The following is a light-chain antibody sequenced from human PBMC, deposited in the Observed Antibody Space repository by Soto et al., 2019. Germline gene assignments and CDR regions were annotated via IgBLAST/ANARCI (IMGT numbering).Light chain of an antibody. CDR3: QQYNSYSPYT. CDR2: KAS. J-gene: IGKJ2*01. CDR1: QSISSW. Sequence: DIQMTQSPSPLSASVGDRVTITCRASQSISSWLAWYQQKPGKAPKLLIYKASSLESGVPSRFSGSGSGTEFTLTISSLQPDDFATYYCQQYNSYSPYTFGQRTKLEIK. V-gene: IGKV1-5*03.